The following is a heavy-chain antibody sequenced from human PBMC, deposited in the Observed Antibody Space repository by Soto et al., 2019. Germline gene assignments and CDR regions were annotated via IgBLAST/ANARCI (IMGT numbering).Heavy chain of an antibody. J-gene: IGHJ2*01. D-gene: IGHD3-3*01. Sequence: EVQLLESGGGLVQPGGSLRLSCAASGFTFSSYAMSWVRQAPGKGLAWVSAISGSGGSTYYADSVKGRFTISRDNSKNTLYLQMNSLRAEDTAVYYCAKDNGITICGVATPPFGYFDLWGRGTLVTVSS. CDR2: ISGSGGST. V-gene: IGHV3-23*01. CDR3: AKDNGITICGVATPPFGYFDL. CDR1: GFTFSSYA.